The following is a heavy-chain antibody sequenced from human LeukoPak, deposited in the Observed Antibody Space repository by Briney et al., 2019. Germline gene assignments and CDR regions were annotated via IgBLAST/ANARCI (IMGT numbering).Heavy chain of an antibody. V-gene: IGHV3-21*01. J-gene: IGHJ4*02. CDR3: ARGVGYCSSTSCLFDY. D-gene: IGHD2-2*01. CDR1: GFTFSSYS. Sequence: PGGSLRLSCAASGFTFSSYSMNWVRQAPGKGLEWVSSISSSSSYIYYADSMKGRFTISRDNAKNSLYLQMNSLRAEDTAVYYRARGVGYCSSTSCLFDYWGQGTLVTVSS. CDR2: ISSSSSYI.